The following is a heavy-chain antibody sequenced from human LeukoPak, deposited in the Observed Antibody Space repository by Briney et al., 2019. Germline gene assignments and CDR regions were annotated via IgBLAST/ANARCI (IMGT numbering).Heavy chain of an antibody. V-gene: IGHV1-2*02. J-gene: IGHJ4*02. CDR3: ARVQLDDVGDDY. CDR1: GYTFTGYY. Sequence: ASVKVSCKASGYTFTGYYMHWVRQAPGQGLEWMGWINPNSGGTNYAQKFQGRVTMTRDTSISTAYMELSRLRSDDTAVYYCARVQLDDVGDDYWGQGTLVTVSS. CDR2: INPNSGGT. D-gene: IGHD1-1*01.